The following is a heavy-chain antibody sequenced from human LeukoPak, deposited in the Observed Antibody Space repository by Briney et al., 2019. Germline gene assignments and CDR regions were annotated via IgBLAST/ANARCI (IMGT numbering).Heavy chain of an antibody. CDR2: ISGSGGST. CDR3: ARNWFDP. CDR1: GFTFSSYA. Sequence: GGSLRLSCAASGFTFSSYAMSWVRRAPGKGLEWVSEISGSGGSTYYADSVKGRFTISRDKSKNTVYLQMNSLRFEDTAMYYCARNWFDPWGQGTLVTVSS. V-gene: IGHV3-23*01. J-gene: IGHJ5*02.